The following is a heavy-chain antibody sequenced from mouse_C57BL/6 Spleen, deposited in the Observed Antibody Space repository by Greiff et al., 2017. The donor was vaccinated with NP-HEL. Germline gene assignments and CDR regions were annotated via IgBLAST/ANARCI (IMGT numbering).Heavy chain of an antibody. Sequence: VQLQQSGPELVKPGASVKMSCKASGYTFTDYYMHWVKQKPGKGLEWIGEIYPGSGNTYYNEKFKGKATLTADTSSSTAYMQLSSLTSEDSAVYFCARKITTVVADWYFDVWGTGTTVTVSS. V-gene: IGHV1-83*01. J-gene: IGHJ1*03. CDR3: RKITTVVADWYFDV. CDR2: YPGSGNTY. CDR1: YTFTDYYM. D-gene: IGHD1-1*01.